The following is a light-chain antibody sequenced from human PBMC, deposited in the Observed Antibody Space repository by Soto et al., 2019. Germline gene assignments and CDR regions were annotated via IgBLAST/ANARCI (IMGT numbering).Light chain of an antibody. Sequence: QSALTQPASMSGSPGQSITIPCTGTSSDVGGYDFVAWYQQHPGKAPKLMIYDVSNRPSGVSNRFSGSKSGNTASLTISGLQTEDEADYYCSSYTSIDNSYLFGTGTKLTVL. CDR2: DVS. CDR3: SSYTSIDNSYL. CDR1: SSDVGGYDF. V-gene: IGLV2-14*03. J-gene: IGLJ1*01.